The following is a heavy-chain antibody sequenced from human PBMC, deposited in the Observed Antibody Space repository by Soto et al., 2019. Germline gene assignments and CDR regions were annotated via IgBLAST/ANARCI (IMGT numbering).Heavy chain of an antibody. CDR1: GFTFNSYA. CDR3: ARDGTITGRTYYFDS. Sequence: QVQLAGSGGGVVRPGGSLRLSCAASGFTFNSYAMHWVRQAPGKGLEWVAVISYDGRKKYYADSVTGRFAISRDNPTNPLYLQMTTLRPEDTALYYCARDGTITGRTYYFDSWGQGTLVTVSS. CDR2: ISYDGRKK. J-gene: IGHJ4*02. D-gene: IGHD1-20*01. V-gene: IGHV3-30*09.